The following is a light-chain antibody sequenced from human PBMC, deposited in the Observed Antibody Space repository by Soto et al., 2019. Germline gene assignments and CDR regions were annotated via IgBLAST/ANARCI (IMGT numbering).Light chain of an antibody. Sequence: DIEMTQSPASVSASVGDRITITCRASQDITNFLAWYQQKPGKAPKLLIYDASNLETGVPSRFSGSGSGTDFTFTISSLQPEDIATYYCQQYDNLPYTFGQGTKVDI. CDR2: DAS. V-gene: IGKV1-33*01. J-gene: IGKJ2*01. CDR3: QQYDNLPYT. CDR1: QDITNF.